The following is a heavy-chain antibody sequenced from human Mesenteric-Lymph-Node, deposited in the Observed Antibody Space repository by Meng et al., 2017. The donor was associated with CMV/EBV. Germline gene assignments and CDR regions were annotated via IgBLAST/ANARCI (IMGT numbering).Heavy chain of an antibody. J-gene: IGHJ4*02. CDR2: INPNSGGT. D-gene: IGHD3-3*02. CDR3: ARQHFSGSSGMDKYYFDF. Sequence: ASVKVSCKASGYTFTSYYMHWVRQAPGQGLEWMGWINPNSGGTNYAQKFQGRVTMTRDTSISTAYMELSRLRSDDTAVYYCARQHFSGSSGMDKYYFDFWGQGTLVTVSS. V-gene: IGHV1-2*02. CDR1: GYTFTSYY.